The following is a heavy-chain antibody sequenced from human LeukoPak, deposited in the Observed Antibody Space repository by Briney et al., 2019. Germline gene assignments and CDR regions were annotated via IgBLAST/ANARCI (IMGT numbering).Heavy chain of an antibody. Sequence: GGSLRLSCAASGFTFDDYAMHWVRQAPGKGLEWVSGISWNSGSIGYADSVKGRFTISRDNAKNSLYLQMNSLRAEDTAVYYCAREPYYDFWSGYYTGNYYYYMDVWGKGTTVTVSS. CDR3: AREPYYDFWSGYYTGNYYYYMDV. CDR2: ISWNSGSI. CDR1: GFTFDDYA. J-gene: IGHJ6*03. D-gene: IGHD3-3*01. V-gene: IGHV3-9*01.